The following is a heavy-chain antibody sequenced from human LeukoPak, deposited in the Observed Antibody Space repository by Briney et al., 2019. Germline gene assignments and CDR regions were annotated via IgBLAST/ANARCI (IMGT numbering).Heavy chain of an antibody. CDR3: AELGITMIGGV. D-gene: IGHD3-10*02. V-gene: IGHV3-48*03. CDR1: GFTFSSYE. CDR2: ISNSGSTI. Sequence: LGGSLRLSCAASGFTFSSYEMNWVRQAPGKGLEWVSYISNSGSTIYYADSVKGRFTISRDNAKNSLYLQMNSLRAEDTAVYYCAELGITMIGGVWGKGTTVTISS. J-gene: IGHJ6*04.